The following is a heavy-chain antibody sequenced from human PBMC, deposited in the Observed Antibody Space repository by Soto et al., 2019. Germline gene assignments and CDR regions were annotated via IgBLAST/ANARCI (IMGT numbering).Heavy chain of an antibody. CDR2: IYYSGSA. D-gene: IGHD3-10*01. Sequence: SXTLSLTCTVSGGSVSSCSXYWSWIRQPPGKGLEWIGYIYYSGSANYNPSLKSRVTISVDTSKNQFSLKLSSVTAEDTAVYYCAREIWFGEYYYGMDVWGQGTTVTVSS. CDR3: AREIWFGEYYYGMDV. V-gene: IGHV4-61*01. CDR1: GGSVSSCSXY. J-gene: IGHJ6*02.